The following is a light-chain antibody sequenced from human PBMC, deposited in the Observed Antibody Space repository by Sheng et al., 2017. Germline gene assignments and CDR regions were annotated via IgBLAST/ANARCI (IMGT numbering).Light chain of an antibody. CDR2: KAS. J-gene: IGKJ1*01. V-gene: IGKV1-5*03. CDR3: QQYNSFSWT. Sequence: DIQMTQSPSTLSASVGDRVTITCRASQSVSTWLGWYQQKPGKAPKVLIYKASSLESGVPSRFSGSGSGTEFTLTISSLQPDDFATYYCQQYNSFSWTFGQGTKVEIK. CDR1: QSVSTW.